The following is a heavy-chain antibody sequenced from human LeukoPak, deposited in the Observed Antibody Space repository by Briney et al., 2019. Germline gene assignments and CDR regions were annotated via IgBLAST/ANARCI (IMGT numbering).Heavy chain of an antibody. J-gene: IGHJ4*02. D-gene: IGHD3-3*01. V-gene: IGHV3-74*01. Sequence: GGSLRLSCAASGFTFSNYWMHWVRQTPGEGLVCVSLIKGDGSSTTYADSVKGRFTISRDNAKNTVYLQMNSLRAEDTAVYYCASETTGVYYDFWSGSQVRSYWGQGTLVTVSS. CDR3: ASETTGVYYDFWSGSQVRSY. CDR1: GFTFSNYW. CDR2: IKGDGSST.